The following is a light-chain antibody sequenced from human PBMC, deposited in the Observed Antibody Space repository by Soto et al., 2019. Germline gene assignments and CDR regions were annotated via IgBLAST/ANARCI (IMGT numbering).Light chain of an antibody. V-gene: IGLV2-14*01. CDR2: EVS. J-gene: IGLJ2*01. CDR3: SSYTSSRTVI. Sequence: LTQPASVSGSPGQSITISCTGTSSDVGGYTFVSWYQHHPGKGPKLLISEVSNRPSGVSNRFSGSKSGNTASLTTSGLQTEDAADYYCSSYTSSRTVIFGGGTKVTVL. CDR1: SSDVGGYTF.